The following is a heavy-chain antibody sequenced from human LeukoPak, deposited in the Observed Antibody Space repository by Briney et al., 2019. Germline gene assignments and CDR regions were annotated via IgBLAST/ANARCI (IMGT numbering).Heavy chain of an antibody. D-gene: IGHD2-15*01. CDR3: ARDSDHCSGGSCYSGWFDP. V-gene: IGHV4-59*01. J-gene: IGHJ5*02. CDR2: IYYSGST. Sequence: SETLSLTCTVSGGSISSYYWSWIRQPPGKGLEWIGYIYYSGSTNYNPSLKSRVTISVDTSKNQFSLKLSSVTAADTAVYYCARDSDHCSGGSCYSGWFDPWGQGTLVTVSS. CDR1: GGSISSYY.